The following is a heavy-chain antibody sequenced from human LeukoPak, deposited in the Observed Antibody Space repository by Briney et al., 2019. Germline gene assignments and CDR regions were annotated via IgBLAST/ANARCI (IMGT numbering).Heavy chain of an antibody. CDR1: GYSFTSYC. D-gene: IGHD6-19*01. CDR3: ARLGTRSLRAVPGTTEFDY. J-gene: IGHJ4*02. V-gene: IGHV5-51*01. Sequence: GESLRISCKGSGYSFTSYCIAWVRQMPGKGLEWMGIIYPADSDTRYSPSLQGQVTISADESISTAYLQWSSLKASDTAIYYCARLGTRSLRAVPGTTEFDYWGQGTLVTVSS. CDR2: IYPADSDT.